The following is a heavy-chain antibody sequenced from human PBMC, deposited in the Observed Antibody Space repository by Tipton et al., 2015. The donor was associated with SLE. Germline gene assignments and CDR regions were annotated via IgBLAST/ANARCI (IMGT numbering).Heavy chain of an antibody. V-gene: IGHV3-21*01. D-gene: IGHD5-12*01. CDR1: GFTFSGYA. CDR3: ARGESGYDWNY. CDR2: ISSSSSYI. J-gene: IGHJ4*02. Sequence: SLRLSCAASGFTFSGYAMNWVRQAPGKGLEWVPSISSSSSYIYYADSVKGRFTISRDNAKNSLYLQMNSLRAEDTAVYYCARGESGYDWNYWGQGTLVTVSS.